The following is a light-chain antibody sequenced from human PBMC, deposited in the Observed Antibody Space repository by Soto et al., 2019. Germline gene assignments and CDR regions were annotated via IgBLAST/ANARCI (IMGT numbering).Light chain of an antibody. CDR1: QSVDSSF. Sequence: EMVLKQCPGTLSLSPGEVATLVCRASQSVDSSFLDWYQHKPGQALRLLSYGVSSWATEIPDRLTGSGSGKDSPLTISKLATEGFAGYYFLEYGDPPVTFGGGTTVVI. J-gene: IGKJ4*01. CDR2: GVS. CDR3: LEYGDPPVT. V-gene: IGKV3-20*01.